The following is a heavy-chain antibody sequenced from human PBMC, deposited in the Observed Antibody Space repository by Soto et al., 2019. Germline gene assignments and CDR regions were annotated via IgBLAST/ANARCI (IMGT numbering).Heavy chain of an antibody. CDR2: IYSGDST. J-gene: IGHJ5*02. CDR3: ARDKS. CDR1: GFPVNNNY. V-gene: IGHV3-53*01. Sequence: GGSLILSSAASGFPVNNNYMGWVRQAPGKGLEWVSLIYSGDSTYYTDSVKGRFTISRDSSKNTLYLQMSSLRAEDTAVYYCARDKSWGPGTLVTVSS.